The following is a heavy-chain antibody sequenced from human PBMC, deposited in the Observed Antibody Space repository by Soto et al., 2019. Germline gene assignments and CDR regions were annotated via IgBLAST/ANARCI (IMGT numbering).Heavy chain of an antibody. J-gene: IGHJ4*02. CDR2: INPNSGGT. Sequence: QVQLVQSGAEVKKPGASVKVSCKASGYTFTGYYMHWVRQAPGQGLEWMGWINPNSGGTNYAQKFQGWVTMTRDTAIGTAYMELSRLRADDTAVYYCARDARGDEAPMDYWGQGTLVTVSS. CDR3: ARDARGDEAPMDY. CDR1: GYTFTGYY. V-gene: IGHV1-2*04. D-gene: IGHD3-10*01.